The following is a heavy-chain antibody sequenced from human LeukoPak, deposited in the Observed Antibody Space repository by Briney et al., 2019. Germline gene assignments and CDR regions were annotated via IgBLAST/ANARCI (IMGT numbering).Heavy chain of an antibody. CDR3: ARTSMEGGTTRSLDY. Sequence: XTCTVSGGSISSYYWSWIRQPAGKGLEWIGRIYTSGSTNYNPSLKSRVTMSVDTSKNQFSLKLSSVTAADTAVYYCARTSMEGGTTRSLDYWGQGTLVTVSS. CDR1: GGSISSYY. J-gene: IGHJ4*02. V-gene: IGHV4-4*07. D-gene: IGHD1-1*01. CDR2: IYTSGST.